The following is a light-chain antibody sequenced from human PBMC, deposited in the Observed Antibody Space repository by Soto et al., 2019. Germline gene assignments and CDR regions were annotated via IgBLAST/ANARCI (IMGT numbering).Light chain of an antibody. J-gene: IGKJ4*01. CDR1: QGISNN. CDR2: AAS. V-gene: IGKV1-6*01. Sequence: AIHMTQSPSSLSASVGDTVTITCRASQGISNNLDWYQQKPGEAPKLLINAASTLQTWVPSRFSGSGSDTDFTLTISSLQPEDFATYYCLQDYYYPLSFGGGTKVDI. CDR3: LQDYYYPLS.